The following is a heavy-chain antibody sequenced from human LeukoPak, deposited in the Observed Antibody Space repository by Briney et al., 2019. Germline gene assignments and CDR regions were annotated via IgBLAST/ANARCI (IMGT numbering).Heavy chain of an antibody. Sequence: ASEKVSCKASGDTFTGYFMHWVRQAPGQGLEWMGRINPNSGDTNYAQNFQGRVTMTRDTSISTAYMELSRLRSDDTAVYYCARDLSSTSNWELDYWGQGTLVTVSS. CDR2: INPNSGDT. V-gene: IGHV1-2*06. J-gene: IGHJ4*02. CDR3: ARDLSSTSNWELDY. CDR1: GDTFTGYF. D-gene: IGHD7-27*01.